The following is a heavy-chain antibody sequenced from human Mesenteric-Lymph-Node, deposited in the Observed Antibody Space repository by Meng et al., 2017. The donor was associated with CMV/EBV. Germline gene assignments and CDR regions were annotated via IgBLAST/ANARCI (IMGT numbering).Heavy chain of an antibody. V-gene: IGHV3-74*01. J-gene: IGHJ4*02. CDR1: GFTFSSYW. D-gene: IGHD3-3*01. Sequence: ESLKISCAASGFTFSSYWMHWVRQVPGKGLVWVSSINNDGTFTACADSVKGRFTVSRDNAKSTVYLQMNSLTVEDAAVYYCGDFEAGWGQGTLVTVSS. CDR3: GDFEAG. CDR2: INNDGTFT.